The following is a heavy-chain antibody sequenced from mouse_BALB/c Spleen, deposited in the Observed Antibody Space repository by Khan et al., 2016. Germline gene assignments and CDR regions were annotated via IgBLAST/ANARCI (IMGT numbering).Heavy chain of an antibody. CDR3: ARHYYSNRAMDY. J-gene: IGHJ4*01. Sequence: QIQLVQSGPELKKPGETVKISCKASGYTFTNYGMNWVKQAPGKGLKWMGWINTYTGEPTYADDFKGRFAFSLETSASTVYLQFNNLKNEDMATXCCARHYYSNRAMDYWGQGTSVTVSS. V-gene: IGHV9-1*02. CDR1: GYTFTNYG. CDR2: INTYTGEP. D-gene: IGHD2-5*01.